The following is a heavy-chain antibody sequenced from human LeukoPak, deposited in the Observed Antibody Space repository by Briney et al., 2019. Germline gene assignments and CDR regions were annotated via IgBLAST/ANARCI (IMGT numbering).Heavy chain of an antibody. V-gene: IGHV3-21*01. CDR3: ARDEYYDSSGYTS. CDR2: ISGSGLYI. D-gene: IGHD3-22*01. Sequence: GGSLRLSCAASGFSFDTYTMNWVRQAPGRGLEWVSSISGSGLYIFYADSVKGRFTISRDNAKNSLYLQMNSLRAEDTAVYYCARDEYYDSSGYTSWGQGTLVTVSS. J-gene: IGHJ4*02. CDR1: GFSFDTYT.